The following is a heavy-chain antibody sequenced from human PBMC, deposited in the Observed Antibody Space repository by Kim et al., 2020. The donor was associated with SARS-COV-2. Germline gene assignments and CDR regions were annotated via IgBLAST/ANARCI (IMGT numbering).Heavy chain of an antibody. Sequence: GESLKISCKGSGYSFTSYWISWVRQMPGKGLEWMGRIDPSDSYTNYSPSFQGHVTISADKSISTAYLQWSSLKASDTAMYYCARTYYDFWSGYYPGFYYYYYGMDVWGQGTTVTVSS. CDR1: GYSFTSYW. CDR2: IDPSDSYT. J-gene: IGHJ6*02. V-gene: IGHV5-10-1*01. CDR3: ARTYYDFWSGYYPGFYYYYYGMDV. D-gene: IGHD3-3*01.